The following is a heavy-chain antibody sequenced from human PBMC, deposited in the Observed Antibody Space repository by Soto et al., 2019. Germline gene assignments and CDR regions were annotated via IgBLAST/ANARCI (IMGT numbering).Heavy chain of an antibody. V-gene: IGHV5-10-1*01. CDR3: ARALGYCRSTSCRFATDWLDP. D-gene: IGHD2-2*01. J-gene: IGHJ5*02. Sequence: ESLRISCKGSGYSFTSYWISWVRQMPGKGLEWMGRIDPSDSYTNYSPSFQGHVTISADKSISTAYLQWSSLKASDTAMYYCARALGYCRSTSCRFATDWLDPWGQGTPVTVYS. CDR2: IDPSDSYT. CDR1: GYSFTSYW.